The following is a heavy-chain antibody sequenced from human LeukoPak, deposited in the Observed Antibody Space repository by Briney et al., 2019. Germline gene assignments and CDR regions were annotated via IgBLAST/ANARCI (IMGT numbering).Heavy chain of an antibody. Sequence: SETLSLTCTVSGYSISSGHYWGWIRQPPGKGLEWIGSMYHSGSTYYNPPLESRVTISEDTSKNQFSLKLRSVTAADTAVYYCARGPRFGELLWHWFDPWGQGTLVTVSS. CDR1: GYSISSGHY. CDR3: ARGPRFGELLWHWFDP. V-gene: IGHV4-38-2*02. D-gene: IGHD3-10*01. J-gene: IGHJ5*02. CDR2: MYHSGST.